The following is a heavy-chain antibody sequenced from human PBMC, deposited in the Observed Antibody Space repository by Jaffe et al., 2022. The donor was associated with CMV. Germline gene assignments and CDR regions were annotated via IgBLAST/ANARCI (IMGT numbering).Heavy chain of an antibody. V-gene: IGHV4-39*01. D-gene: IGHD3-10*01. CDR3: ARQVLGGSGSYY. CDR2: IYYSGST. J-gene: IGHJ4*02. CDR1: GGSISSSSYY. Sequence: QLQLQESGPGLVKPSETLSLTCTVSGGSISSSSYYWGWIRQPPGKGLEWIGSIYYSGSTYYNPSLKSRVTISVDTSKNQFSLKLSSVTAADTAVYYCARQVLGGSGSYYWGQGTLVTVSS.